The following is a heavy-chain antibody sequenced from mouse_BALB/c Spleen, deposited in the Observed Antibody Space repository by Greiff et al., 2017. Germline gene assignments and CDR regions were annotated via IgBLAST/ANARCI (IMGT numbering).Heavy chain of an antibody. CDR1: GFTFSSYA. Sequence: EVKVVESGGGLVKPGGSLKLSCAASGFTFSSYAMSWVRQTPEKRLEWVASISSGGSTYYPDSVKGRFTISRDNARNILYLQMSSLRSEDTAMYYVARVPAYYGNHWYFDVWGAGTTVTVSS. D-gene: IGHD2-10*01. J-gene: IGHJ1*01. CDR2: ISSGGST. CDR3: ARVPAYYGNHWYFDV. V-gene: IGHV5-6-5*01.